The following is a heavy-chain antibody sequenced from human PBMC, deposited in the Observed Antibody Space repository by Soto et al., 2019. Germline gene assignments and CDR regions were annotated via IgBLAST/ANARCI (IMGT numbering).Heavy chain of an antibody. D-gene: IGHD6-19*01. CDR1: GGSVNIGSFY. Sequence: SETLSLTCTVSGGSVNIGSFYWSWIRQPPGKGLEWIGYIYYSGSTNYNPSLKSRVTISVDTSKNQFSLKLSSVTAADTAVYYCARDRIAVAGTVLRPRYYYYGMDVWGQGTTVTVSS. V-gene: IGHV4-61*01. CDR2: IYYSGST. J-gene: IGHJ6*02. CDR3: ARDRIAVAGTVLRPRYYYYGMDV.